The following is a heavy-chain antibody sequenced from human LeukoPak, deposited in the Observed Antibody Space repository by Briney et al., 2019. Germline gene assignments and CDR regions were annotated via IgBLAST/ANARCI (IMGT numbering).Heavy chain of an antibody. V-gene: IGHV3-23*01. CDR3: ARRNNYCGDY. Sequence: GGSLRLSCAASGFTFSSYAMSWVRQAPGKGLEWVSAISGSGGSTYYADSVKGRFTISRDDSKNTLYLQLNSLRAEDTAVYYCARRNNYCGDYWGQGTLVTVSS. CDR1: GFTFSSYA. J-gene: IGHJ4*02. CDR2: ISGSGGST. D-gene: IGHD4-11*01.